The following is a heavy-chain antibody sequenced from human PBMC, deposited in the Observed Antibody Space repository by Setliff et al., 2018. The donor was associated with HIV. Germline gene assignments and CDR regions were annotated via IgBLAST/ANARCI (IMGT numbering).Heavy chain of an antibody. Sequence: GGSLRLSCQTSGFTFSSYGMHWVRQAPGKGLEWVATIWHDGSEKYYGDTVRGRFSTSRDDSTKTLYLEMNNMQPEDTALYHCAKSRSIKWAFDYWGQGTLVTVSS. CDR3: AKSRSIKWAFDY. V-gene: IGHV3-30*02. J-gene: IGHJ4*02. CDR2: IWHDGSEK. D-gene: IGHD5-12*01. CDR1: GFTFSSYG.